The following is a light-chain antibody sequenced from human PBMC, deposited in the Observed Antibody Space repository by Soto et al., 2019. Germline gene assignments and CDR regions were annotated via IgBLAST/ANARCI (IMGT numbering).Light chain of an antibody. J-gene: IGLJ3*02. CDR3: AAWDDNLNGWV. CDR1: RSNIGSNA. V-gene: IGLV1-44*01. CDR2: HNN. Sequence: QPVLTQPPSASGTPGQRVTISCSGSRSNIGSNAVNWYQQLPGTAPKLLIFHNNQRPSGVPDRFSGSKSGTSASLAISGLQPEDETDYYCAAWDDNLNGWVFGGGIKLTV.